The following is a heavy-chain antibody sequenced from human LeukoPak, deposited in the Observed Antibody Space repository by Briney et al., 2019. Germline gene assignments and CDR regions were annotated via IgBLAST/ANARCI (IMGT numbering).Heavy chain of an antibody. J-gene: IGHJ4*02. CDR3: AKDSRPLTGTIDY. Sequence: GRSLRLSCAASGFTFDDYAMPWVRQAPGKGLEWVSGISWNSGSIGYADSVKGRFTISRDNAKNSLYLQMNSLRAEDTALYYCAKDSRPLTGTIDYWGQGTLVTVSS. D-gene: IGHD1/OR15-1a*01. CDR2: ISWNSGSI. V-gene: IGHV3-9*01. CDR1: GFTFDDYA.